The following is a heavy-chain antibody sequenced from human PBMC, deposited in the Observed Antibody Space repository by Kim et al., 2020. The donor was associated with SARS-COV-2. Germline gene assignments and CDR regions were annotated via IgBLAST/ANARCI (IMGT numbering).Heavy chain of an antibody. V-gene: IGHV3-66*01. CDR2: IHSDHST. D-gene: IGHD6-13*01. CDR1: GFTVSSNS. Sequence: GGSLRLSCAASGFTVSSNSMSWVRQAPGKGLEWVSFIHSDHSTYYADAVRGRFTISRDNSKNTLYLQMDSLRAEDTAVYYCARDGGSWSGMDVWGQGTTVTVSS. CDR3: ARDGGSWSGMDV. J-gene: IGHJ6*02.